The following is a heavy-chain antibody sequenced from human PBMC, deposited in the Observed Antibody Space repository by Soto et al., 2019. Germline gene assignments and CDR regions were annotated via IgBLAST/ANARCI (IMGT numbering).Heavy chain of an antibody. D-gene: IGHD2-21*01. Sequence: QVQLVQSGAEVKKPGASVKISCKASGYTFNHYYIHWVRQAPGQGLEWMAIINPNGGSTNYAQKFQGRVTVTSDTSTTTVSMELNSLESDDTAVYFCARSLLQGDFWGQGTLVTVSS. CDR3: ARSLLQGDF. CDR2: INPNGGST. CDR1: GYTFNHYY. V-gene: IGHV1-46*02. J-gene: IGHJ4*02.